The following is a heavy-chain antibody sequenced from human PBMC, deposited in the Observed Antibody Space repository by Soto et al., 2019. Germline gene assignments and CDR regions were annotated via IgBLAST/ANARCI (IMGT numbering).Heavy chain of an antibody. CDR3: ARTPAITYCGGDCYGRFDY. J-gene: IGHJ4*02. CDR2: IYYSGST. CDR1: GGSISSSSYY. V-gene: IGHV4-39*01. D-gene: IGHD2-21*02. Sequence: QLQLQESGPGLVKPSETLSLTCTVSGGSISSSSYYWGWIRQPPGKGLEWIGSIYYSGSTYYNPSLKSRVTISVDTSKNQFSLKLSSVTAADTAVYYCARTPAITYCGGDCYGRFDYWGQGTLVTVSS.